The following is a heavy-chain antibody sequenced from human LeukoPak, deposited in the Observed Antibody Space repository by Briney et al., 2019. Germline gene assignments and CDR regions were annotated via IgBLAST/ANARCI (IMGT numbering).Heavy chain of an antibody. V-gene: IGHV3-7*01. CDR1: GFSFSSYW. J-gene: IGHJ6*03. Sequence: GGSLRLSCEGSGFSFSSYWMTWVRQLPGKGPEWVANIRQDESERYFADSVKGRFTISRDNAKKSVYLHMSSLRAEDTALYYCARLSAYYYGSYFYYYMDVWGKGTAVTVSS. CDR2: IRQDESER. CDR3: ARLSAYYYGSYFYYYMDV. D-gene: IGHD3-10*01.